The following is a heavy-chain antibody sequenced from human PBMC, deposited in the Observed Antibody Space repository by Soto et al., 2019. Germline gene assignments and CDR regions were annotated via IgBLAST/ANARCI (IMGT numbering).Heavy chain of an antibody. CDR2: IYPGDSDT. V-gene: IGHV5-51*01. D-gene: IGHD3-3*01. J-gene: IGHJ6*02. CDR1: GYSFTSYW. CDR3: ARVMDFWSGSNYGMDV. Sequence: PGESLKISCKGSGYSFTSYWIGWVRQMPGKGLEWMGIIYPGDSDTRYSPSFQGQVTISADKSISTAYLQWSSLKASDTAMYYCARVMDFWSGSNYGMDVWGQGTTVTVSS.